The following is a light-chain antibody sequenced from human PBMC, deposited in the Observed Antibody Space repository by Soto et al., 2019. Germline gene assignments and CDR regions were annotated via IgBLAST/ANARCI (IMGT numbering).Light chain of an antibody. J-gene: IGLJ1*01. CDR1: SSDIGAYDY. CDR3: SSHGGANNFYV. V-gene: IGLV2-8*01. Sequence: QSVLTQPPSAYGSPRQSVTISCTGTSSDIGAYDYVSWYQQHPGKVPRLMIYEVTKRPSGVADRFSASKSGNTASLPVSWLQAEDEADYYCSSHGGANNFYVFGTGTKVTVL. CDR2: EVT.